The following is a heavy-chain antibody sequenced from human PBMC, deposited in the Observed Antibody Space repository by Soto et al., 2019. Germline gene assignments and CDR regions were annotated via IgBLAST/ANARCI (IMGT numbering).Heavy chain of an antibody. J-gene: IGHJ4*02. V-gene: IGHV3-23*01. D-gene: IGHD5-12*01. CDR2: ISGSGGST. Sequence: GGSLRLSSAASGSTSISYAMSWVRQTPGKGLEWVSAISGSGGSTYYADSVKGRFTISRDNSKNTLYLQMNSLRAEDTAVYYCAKDLPIVATTFFDYWGQGTLVTVSS. CDR3: AKDLPIVATTFFDY. CDR1: GSTSISYA.